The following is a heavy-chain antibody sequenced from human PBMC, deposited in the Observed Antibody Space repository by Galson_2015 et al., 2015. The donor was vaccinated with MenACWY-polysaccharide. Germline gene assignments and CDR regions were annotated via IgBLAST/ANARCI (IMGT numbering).Heavy chain of an antibody. J-gene: IGHJ4*02. Sequence: SLRLSCAASGFTFSNYWMTWVRQAPGKGLEWVANITNDGSDKYYVDSVKGRFTISRDNSKNTLYLQMDSLRIEDTAVYYCAKGAADSDYWGQGTLVTVSS. CDR1: GFTFSNYW. CDR2: ITNDGSDK. V-gene: IGHV3-30*18. CDR3: AKGAADSDY. D-gene: IGHD2-15*01.